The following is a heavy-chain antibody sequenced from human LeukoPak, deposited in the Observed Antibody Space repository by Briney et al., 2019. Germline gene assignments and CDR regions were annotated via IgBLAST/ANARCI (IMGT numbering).Heavy chain of an antibody. V-gene: IGHV4-31*03. J-gene: IGHJ4*02. CDR2: IYYSGST. CDR3: ARSSVAGTLGFDY. D-gene: IGHD6-19*01. Sequence: KPSQTLSLTCTVSGGSISSGGYYWSRIRQHPGKGLEWIGYIYYSGSTYYNPSLKSRVTISVDTSKNQFSLKLSSVTAADTAVYYCARSSVAGTLGFDYWGQGTLVTVSS. CDR1: GGSISSGGYY.